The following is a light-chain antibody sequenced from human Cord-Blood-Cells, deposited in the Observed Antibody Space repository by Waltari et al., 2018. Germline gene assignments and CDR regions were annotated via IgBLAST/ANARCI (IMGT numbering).Light chain of an antibody. V-gene: IGLV3-19*01. CDR2: GKN. CDR1: SLSSYY. J-gene: IGLJ3*02. CDR3: NSRDCICNHLL. Sequence: SSQLTQDPAVSVALGQTVRITCQGDSLSSYYASWYQQKPGQAPVLVIHGKNNRPSGIPDRFSGSSSGNTAALTIAGAHAEDEADYYCNSRDCICNHLLFGGVTKLTVL.